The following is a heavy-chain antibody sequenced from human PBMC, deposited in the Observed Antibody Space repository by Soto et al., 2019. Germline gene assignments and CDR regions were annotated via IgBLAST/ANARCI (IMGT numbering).Heavy chain of an antibody. D-gene: IGHD2-15*01. CDR3: PRYSARGSHGPDDNGMNV. V-gene: IGHV1-18*04. CDR1: GYILTNYG. J-gene: IGHJ6*02. Sequence: ASVNVSLQASGYILTNYGINWLRQAPGQGLEWMGWISAYNGNTHFAQTVQGRLTMTPDTSTATSCMELRSLTYDDTAVYFCPRYSARGSHGPDDNGMNVWGQGTTVTVSS. CDR2: ISAYNGNT.